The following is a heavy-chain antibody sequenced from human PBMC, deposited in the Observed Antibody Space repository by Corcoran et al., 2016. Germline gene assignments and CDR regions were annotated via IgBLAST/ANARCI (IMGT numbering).Heavy chain of an antibody. J-gene: IGHJ4*02. CDR3: ARGADSFGVARYN. V-gene: IGHV4-34*01. Sequence: QVQLQQWGAGLLKTSETLYLTCAVYGGSFSGYYWSWIRQPPGKGLEWIGEINHSGSTNYNTYLKSRVTITVDTSKNQFSLKLSAVTAADTAVYYCARGADSFGVARYNWGQGTLVTVSS. D-gene: IGHD3-16*01. CDR2: INHSGST. CDR1: GGSFSGYY.